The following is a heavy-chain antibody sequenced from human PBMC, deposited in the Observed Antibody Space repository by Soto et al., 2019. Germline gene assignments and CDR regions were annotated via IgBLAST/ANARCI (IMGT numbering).Heavy chain of an antibody. CDR1: GDSFNNDG. D-gene: IGHD3-9*01. Sequence: QVQLVQSGAEVKKPGSSVKVSCKASGDSFNNDGVNWVRQAPGQGLERVGGIIPHFGPAKYPQKFQGRATITADTRTNAVFMELLSLTSDDTAIYYCARGALLDWHNYFALDVWGQGTSVTVSS. J-gene: IGHJ6*02. CDR3: ARGALLDWHNYFALDV. CDR2: IIPHFGPA. V-gene: IGHV1-69*06.